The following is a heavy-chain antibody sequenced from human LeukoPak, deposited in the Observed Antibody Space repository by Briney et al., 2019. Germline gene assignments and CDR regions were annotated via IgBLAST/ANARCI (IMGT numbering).Heavy chain of an antibody. D-gene: IGHD2-2*02. CDR1: GGTFSSYT. V-gene: IGHV1-69*02. Sequence: SVKVSCKASGGTFSSYTISWVRQAPGQGLEWMGRIIPILGIANYAQKFQGRVTITADKSTSTAYMELSSLRSEDTAVYYCARDYCSSTSCYKRTFNYWGQGTLVTVSS. CDR3: ARDYCSSTSCYKRTFNY. CDR2: IIPILGIA. J-gene: IGHJ4*02.